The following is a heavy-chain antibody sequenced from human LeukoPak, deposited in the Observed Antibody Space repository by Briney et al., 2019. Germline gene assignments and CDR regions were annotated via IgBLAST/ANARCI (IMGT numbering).Heavy chain of an antibody. CDR3: ARVRAASYYYGSGSYH. J-gene: IGHJ5*02. Sequence: SETLSLTCAVYGGSFSGFYWSWIRQPPGKGLEWIGEISHSGSTNYNPSLKSRVTISVGRSKNQFSLKLSSVTAADTAVYYCARVRAASYYYGSGSYHWGQGTLVTVSS. CDR2: ISHSGST. CDR1: GGSFSGFY. D-gene: IGHD3-10*01. V-gene: IGHV4-34*01.